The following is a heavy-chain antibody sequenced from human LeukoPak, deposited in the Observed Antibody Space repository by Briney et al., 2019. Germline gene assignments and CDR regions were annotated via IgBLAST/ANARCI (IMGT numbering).Heavy chain of an antibody. Sequence: PGGSLRLSCAASGFTFNTYPMHWVRQAPGKGLEWVALIQDDGAKTNYADPVRGRFTISRDNSRSTVCLQMNSLKPDGTAVYYCATQTITLVVVISPFDYWGQGALVTVSS. D-gene: IGHD3-22*01. J-gene: IGHJ4*02. CDR3: ATQTITLVVVISPFDY. CDR2: IQDDGAKT. V-gene: IGHV3-30*02. CDR1: GFTFNTYP.